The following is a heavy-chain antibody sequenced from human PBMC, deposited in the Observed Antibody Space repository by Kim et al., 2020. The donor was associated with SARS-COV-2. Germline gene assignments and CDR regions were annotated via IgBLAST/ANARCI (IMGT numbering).Heavy chain of an antibody. Sequence: ASVKVSCKASGYTFTGYYVHWVRQAPGQGPEWMGRINPNSGGTNYAQKFQGRVTMTRDTSITTAYMELSSLRSDDTAVYYCARELDSSSSGGYWGQGTLV. J-gene: IGHJ4*02. CDR3: ARELDSSSSGGY. CDR2: INPNSGGT. CDR1: GYTFTGYY. D-gene: IGHD6-6*01. V-gene: IGHV1-2*06.